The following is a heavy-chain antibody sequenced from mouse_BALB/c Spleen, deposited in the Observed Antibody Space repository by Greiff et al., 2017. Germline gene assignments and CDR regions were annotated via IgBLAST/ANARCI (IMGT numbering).Heavy chain of an antibody. J-gene: IGHJ1*01. CDR2: IWSGGST. V-gene: IGHV2-2*02. CDR3: ARTGPYYGSRGYFDV. CDR1: GFSLTSYG. D-gene: IGHD1-1*01. Sequence: QVQLKQSGPGLVQPSQSLSITCTVSGFSLTSYGVHWVRQSPGKGLEWLGVIWSGGSTDYNAAFISRLSISKDNSKSQVFFKMNSLQANDTAIYYCARTGPYYGSRGYFDVWGAGTTVTVSS.